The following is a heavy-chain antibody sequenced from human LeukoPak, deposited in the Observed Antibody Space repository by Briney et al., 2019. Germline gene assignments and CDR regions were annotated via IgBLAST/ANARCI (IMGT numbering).Heavy chain of an antibody. J-gene: IGHJ5*02. Sequence: PGGSLRLSCAASGFSFSGYSFHWVRQAPGKGLEWVSYITTDSSMIYHADSVKGRFTISRDNAKNSLYLQMNSLRAEDTAVYYCARDPGDIAAAGPTNWFDPWGQGTLVTVSS. CDR2: ITTDSSMI. CDR3: ARDPGDIAAAGPTNWFDP. CDR1: GFSFSGYS. V-gene: IGHV3-48*01. D-gene: IGHD6-13*01.